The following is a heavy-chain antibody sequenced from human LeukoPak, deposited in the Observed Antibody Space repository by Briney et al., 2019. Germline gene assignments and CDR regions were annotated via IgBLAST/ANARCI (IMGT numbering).Heavy chain of an antibody. J-gene: IGHJ4*02. Sequence: PGGSLRLSCAASGFTFSSYGMHWVRQAPGKGLEWVAFIRYDGSNKYYADSVKGRFTISRDNSKNTLYLQMNSLRAEDTAVYYCAKGYCSGGSCFYFDYWGQGTLVTVSS. D-gene: IGHD2-15*01. CDR3: AKGYCSGGSCFYFDY. CDR1: GFTFSSYG. CDR2: IRYDGSNK. V-gene: IGHV3-30*02.